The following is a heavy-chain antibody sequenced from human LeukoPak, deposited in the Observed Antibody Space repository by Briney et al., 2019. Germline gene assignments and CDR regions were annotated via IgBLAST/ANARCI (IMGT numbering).Heavy chain of an antibody. CDR3: ARAGASYIYDILTPHSDYFDY. CDR2: ISSSSSYI. CDR1: GFTFSSYN. J-gene: IGHJ4*02. D-gene: IGHD3-9*01. Sequence: GGSLRLSCAASGFTFSSYNMNWVRQAPGKGLEWVSSISSSSSYIYYADSVKGRFTISRDNAKSSLYLQMNSLRAEDTAVYYCARAGASYIYDILTPHSDYFDYWGQGTLVTVSS. V-gene: IGHV3-21*01.